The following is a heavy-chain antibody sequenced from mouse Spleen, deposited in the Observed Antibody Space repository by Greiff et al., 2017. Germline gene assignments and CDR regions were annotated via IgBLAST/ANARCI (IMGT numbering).Heavy chain of an antibody. V-gene: IGHV1-54*01. D-gene: IGHD4-1*02. CDR2: INPGSGGT. Sequence: QVQLKQSGAELVRPGTSVKVSCKASGYAFTNYLIEWVKQRPGQGLEWIGVINPGSGGTNYNEKFKGKATLTADKSSSTAYMQLSSLTSEDSAVYFCARSIGNYFDYWGQGTTLTVSS. CDR3: ARSIGNYFDY. CDR1: GYAFTNYL. J-gene: IGHJ2*01.